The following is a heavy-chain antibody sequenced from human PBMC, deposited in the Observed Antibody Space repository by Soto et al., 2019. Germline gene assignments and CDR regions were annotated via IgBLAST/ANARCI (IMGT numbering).Heavy chain of an antibody. V-gene: IGHV4-4*02. D-gene: IGHD6-19*01. J-gene: IGHJ4*02. CDR1: GGSISSSNW. CDR2: IYHSGST. Sequence: QVQLQESGPGLVKPSGTLSLTCAVSGGSISSSNWWSWVRQPPGKGLEWIGEIYHSGSTNYNPSRRSQVTISVDRSKNQCSLKLSAVTAADTAVYYCARAQRVAVGSLDYWGQGTLVTVSS. CDR3: ARAQRVAVGSLDY.